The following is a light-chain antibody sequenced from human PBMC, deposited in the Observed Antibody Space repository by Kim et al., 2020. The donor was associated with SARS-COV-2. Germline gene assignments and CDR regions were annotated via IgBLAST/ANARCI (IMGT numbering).Light chain of an antibody. Sequence: QSALTQPASVSGSPGQSITISCAGTSSDVGAYNYVSWYQQRPGKAPTLVIYNVNNRPSGVSNRFSGSKSGNTASLTISGLQAEDEADYYCTSYTRPTLGVVFGGGTQLTVL. CDR1: SSDVGAYNY. CDR2: NVN. J-gene: IGLJ2*01. CDR3: TSYTRPTLGVV. V-gene: IGLV2-14*03.